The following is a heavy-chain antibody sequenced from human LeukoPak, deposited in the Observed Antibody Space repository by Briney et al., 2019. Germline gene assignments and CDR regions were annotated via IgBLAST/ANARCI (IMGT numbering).Heavy chain of an antibody. J-gene: IGHJ4*02. Sequence: SETLSLTCVASDYSISSGYFWGWIRRPPGKGLEWIGSISHSGTTYYNPSFKSRVTISLDTSKNQFSLKLSSVTAADTAVYYCARDPTLPPPHWGQGTLVTVSS. CDR1: DYSISSGYF. V-gene: IGHV4-38-2*02. D-gene: IGHD3-16*01. CDR3: ARDPTLPPPH. CDR2: ISHSGTT.